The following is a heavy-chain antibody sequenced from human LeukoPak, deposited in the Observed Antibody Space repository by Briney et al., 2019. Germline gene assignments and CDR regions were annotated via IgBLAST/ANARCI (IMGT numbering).Heavy chain of an antibody. D-gene: IGHD3-3*01. CDR3: ARDQRGFWSGYYIHRPLDWFDP. J-gene: IGHJ5*02. CDR1: GYTFTGYY. Sequence: ASVKVSCKASGYTFTGYYMHWVRQAPGQGLEWMGWINPNSGGTNYAQKFQGRVTMTRDTSTSTAYMELSRLRSDDTAVYYCARDQRGFWSGYYIHRPLDWFDPWGQGTLVTVSS. CDR2: INPNSGGT. V-gene: IGHV1-2*02.